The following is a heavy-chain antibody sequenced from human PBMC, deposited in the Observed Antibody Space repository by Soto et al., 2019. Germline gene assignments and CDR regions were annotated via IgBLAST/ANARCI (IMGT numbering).Heavy chain of an antibody. CDR2: IKQDGSEK. CDR1: GFTFSSYW. J-gene: IGHJ4*02. V-gene: IGHV3-7*01. D-gene: IGHD3-10*01. CDR3: ARVGGSGSYSSYFDY. Sequence: GGSLRLSCAASGFTFSSYWMSWVRQAPGKGLEWVAKIKQDGSEKYYVDSVKGRFTISRDNAKNSLYLQMNSLRAEDTAVYYCARVGGSGSYSSYFDYWGQGTLVTVSS.